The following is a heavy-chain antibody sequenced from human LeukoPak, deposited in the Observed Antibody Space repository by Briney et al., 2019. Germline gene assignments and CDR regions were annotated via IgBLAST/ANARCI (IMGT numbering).Heavy chain of an antibody. Sequence: SETLSLTCTVSGGSISSYYWSWIRQPPGKGLEWIGEINHSGSTNYNPSLKSRVTISVDTTKNQFSLKLSSVTAADTAVYYCARARPPRSGAAAGSLGYWGQGTLVTVSS. CDR2: INHSGST. CDR3: ARARPPRSGAAAGSLGY. CDR1: GGSISSYY. J-gene: IGHJ4*02. V-gene: IGHV4-34*01. D-gene: IGHD6-13*01.